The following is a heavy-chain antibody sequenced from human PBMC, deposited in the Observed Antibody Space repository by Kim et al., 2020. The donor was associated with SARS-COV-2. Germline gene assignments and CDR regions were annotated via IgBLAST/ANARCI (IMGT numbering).Heavy chain of an antibody. CDR3: ARRGSSGSVEGTFDI. V-gene: IGHV4-39*01. D-gene: IGHD6-6*01. J-gene: IGHJ3*02. Sequence: PSLKSRVTISVDTSKNQFSLKLSSVTAADTAVYYCARRGSSGSVEGTFDIWGQGTMVTVSS.